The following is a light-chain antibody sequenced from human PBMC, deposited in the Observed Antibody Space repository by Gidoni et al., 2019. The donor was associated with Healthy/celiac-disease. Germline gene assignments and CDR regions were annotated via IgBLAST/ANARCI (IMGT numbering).Light chain of an antibody. CDR3: QQRNSYPFI. CDR2: AAS. V-gene: IGKV1-9*01. CDR1: QGIRIH. Sequence: DIQLTKLPSFLSASVGDRVTITCRASQGIRIHLARYQLKPGKAPKLLIYAASTLQSVVPSRFGGSGSGTEFTLTISSVQPEDFATCYFQQRNSYPFIFGPGTRVDIK. J-gene: IGKJ3*01.